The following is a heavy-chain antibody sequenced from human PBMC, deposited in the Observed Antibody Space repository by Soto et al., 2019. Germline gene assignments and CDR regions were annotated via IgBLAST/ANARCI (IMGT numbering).Heavy chain of an antibody. D-gene: IGHD3-10*01. V-gene: IGHV5-51*01. Sequence: PGASLKISCKGSGYSFTSYWIGWVRQMPGKGLEWMGIIYPGDSDTRYSPSLQGQVTISADKSISTAYLQWSSLKASDTAMYYCARLLMVRDPGTLYYYYYYGMDVWGQGTTVTVSS. J-gene: IGHJ6*02. CDR3: ARLLMVRDPGTLYYYYYYGMDV. CDR2: IYPGDSDT. CDR1: GYSFTSYW.